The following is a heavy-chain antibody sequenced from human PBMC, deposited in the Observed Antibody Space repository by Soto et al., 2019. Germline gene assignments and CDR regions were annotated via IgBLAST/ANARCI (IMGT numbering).Heavy chain of an antibody. CDR2: VHPSGST. Sequence: SETLSLTCAVFSASLGDDYWAWIRQSPEKGLEWIGEVHPSGSTDYNPSLKSRLTLSLDTSKNQFSLKVASVTAADTAFYFCAPGKPSGYRFGPRNFFYYGLDVWGPGTTVTVSS. CDR3: APGKPSGYRFGPRNFFYYGLDV. D-gene: IGHD5-18*01. J-gene: IGHJ6*02. V-gene: IGHV4-34*01. CDR1: SASLGDDY.